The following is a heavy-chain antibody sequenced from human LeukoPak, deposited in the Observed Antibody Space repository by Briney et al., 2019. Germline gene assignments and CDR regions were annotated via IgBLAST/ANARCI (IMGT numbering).Heavy chain of an antibody. Sequence: ASEKVSCKASGYTFTIYGNSWVRQAPRPGLEWMGLISAYNGKTNYALKLQGRVTMNPDTSTSTAYMELRSLRYDDTAVYYGARELGPQQEDIVVVPAGLENWFDPWGQGTLVTVSS. V-gene: IGHV1-18*01. J-gene: IGHJ5*02. CDR1: GYTFTIYG. D-gene: IGHD2-2*01. CDR2: ISAYNGKT. CDR3: ARELGPQQEDIVVVPAGLENWFDP.